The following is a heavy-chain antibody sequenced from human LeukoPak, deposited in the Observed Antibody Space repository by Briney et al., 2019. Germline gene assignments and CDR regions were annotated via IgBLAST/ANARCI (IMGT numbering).Heavy chain of an antibody. D-gene: IGHD2-2*01. V-gene: IGHV3-7*01. CDR1: GFTFSSYA. J-gene: IGHJ5*02. CDR2: IKQDGSEK. Sequence: TGASLRLSCAASGFTFSSYAMSWVRQAPGKGLEWVANIKQDGSEKYYVDSVKGRFTISRDNAKNSLYLQMNSLRAEDTAVYYCARDDCSSISCYHNWFDPWGQGTLVTVSS. CDR3: ARDDCSSISCYHNWFDP.